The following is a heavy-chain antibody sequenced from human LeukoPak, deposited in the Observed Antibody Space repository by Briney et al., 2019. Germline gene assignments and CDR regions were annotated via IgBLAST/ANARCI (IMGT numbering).Heavy chain of an antibody. CDR2: IYPGDSTT. V-gene: IGHV5-51*01. CDR1: GYSFSSYW. D-gene: IGHD3-22*01. Sequence: GESLKISCKGSGYSFSSYWIGWVRQMPGKGLEWMGIIYPGDSTTRYSPSFQGQVTISVDKSISTAYLQWSSLKASDSAIYYCASHGTPNDSSGYYIYWGQGTLVTVSS. J-gene: IGHJ4*02. CDR3: ASHGTPNDSSGYYIY.